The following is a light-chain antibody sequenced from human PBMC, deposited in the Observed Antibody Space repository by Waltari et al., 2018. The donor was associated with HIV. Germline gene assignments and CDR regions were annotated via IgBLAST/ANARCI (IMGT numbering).Light chain of an antibody. J-gene: IGLJ2*01. V-gene: IGLV1-51*01. CDR3: GTWDSSLSAWV. CDR1: SSNIGNNF. CDR2: DNT. Sequence: QSVLTQPPSVSAAPGQKVTISCSGSSSNIGNNFVSWFQQLPGTAPKLLIYDNTRRPSGITDRYSGSKSGTSATLGITGLQSGDEADYYCGTWDSSLSAWVFGGGTKLTVL.